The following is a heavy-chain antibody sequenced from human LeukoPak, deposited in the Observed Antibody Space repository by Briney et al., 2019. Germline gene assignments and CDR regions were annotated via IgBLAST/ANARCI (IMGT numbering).Heavy chain of an antibody. CDR3: AKVNNFDCGSITCYFEY. Sequence: GGSLRLSCAASGFTFSSYWMSWVRQAPGKGLEWVASIHYDGTTTNYADSVKGRFTISRDNSKNTLYLQMNSLRPEDTAVYYCAKVNNFDCGSITCYFEYWGQGTLVTVSS. D-gene: IGHD2-21*01. CDR1: GFTFSSYW. V-gene: IGHV3-30*02. J-gene: IGHJ4*02. CDR2: IHYDGTTT.